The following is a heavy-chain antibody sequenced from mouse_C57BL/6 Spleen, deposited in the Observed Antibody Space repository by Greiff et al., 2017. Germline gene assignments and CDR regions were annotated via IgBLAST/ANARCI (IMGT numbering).Heavy chain of an antibody. D-gene: IGHD2-5*01. V-gene: IGHV14-2*01. J-gene: IGHJ4*01. Sequence: VQLKESGAELVKPGASVKLSCTASGFNIKDYYMHWVKQRTEQGLEWIGRIDPEDGETKYAPKFQGKATITADTSSNTAYLHLSSLTSEDTAVYYCARCDYSNFYAMDYWGQGTSVTVSS. CDR3: ARCDYSNFYAMDY. CDR1: GFNIKDYY. CDR2: IDPEDGET.